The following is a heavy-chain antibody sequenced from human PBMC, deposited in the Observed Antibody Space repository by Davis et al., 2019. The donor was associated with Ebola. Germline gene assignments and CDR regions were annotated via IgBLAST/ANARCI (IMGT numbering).Heavy chain of an antibody. CDR1: GYTFTSYD. D-gene: IGHD6-13*01. CDR2: ISAYNGNT. V-gene: IGHV1-18*01. CDR3: ARGLPSSCEDY. J-gene: IGHJ4*02. Sequence: AASVKVSCKASGYTFTSYDINWVRQATGQGLEWMGWISAYNGNTNYAQKLQGRVTMTTDTSTSTAYMELRSLRSDDTAVYYCARGLPSSCEDYWGQGTLVTVSS.